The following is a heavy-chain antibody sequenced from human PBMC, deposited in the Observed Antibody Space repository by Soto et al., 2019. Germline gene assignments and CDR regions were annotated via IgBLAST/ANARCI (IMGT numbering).Heavy chain of an antibody. CDR1: GYTFTSYS. D-gene: IGHD5-18*01. CDR2: INAGNGNT. J-gene: IGHJ4*02. V-gene: IGHV1-3*01. CDR3: ARDFGTAMVLYPXY. Sequence: ASVKXSCKASGYTFTSYSMHWVRQAPGQRLEWMGWINAGNGNTKYSQKFQGRVTITRDTSASTAYMELSSLRSEDTAVYYCARDFGTAMVLYPXYWGQGTLVXVSS.